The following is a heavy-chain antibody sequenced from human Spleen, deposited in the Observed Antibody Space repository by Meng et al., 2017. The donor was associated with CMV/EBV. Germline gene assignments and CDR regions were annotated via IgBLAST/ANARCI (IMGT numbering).Heavy chain of an antibody. J-gene: IGHJ3*02. D-gene: IGHD3-22*01. CDR1: GFSLSTSGVG. CDR3: AGSTSITMIVVAAFDI. CDR2: IYWNDDK. Sequence: SGPTLVKPTPTLTLTCTFSGFSLSTSGVGVGWIRQPPGKALEWLALIYWNDDKRYSPSLKSRLTITKDTSKNQVVLTMTNMDPVDTATYYCAGSTSITMIVVAAFDIWGQGTMVTVS. V-gene: IGHV2-5*01.